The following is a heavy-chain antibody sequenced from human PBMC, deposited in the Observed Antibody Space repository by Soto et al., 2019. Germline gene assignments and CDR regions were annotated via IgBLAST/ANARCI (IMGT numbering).Heavy chain of an antibody. Sequence: SETLSLTCTVSGGSFSGGGYYWSWIRQHPGKGLEWMGYISYSGSTKYKPSLQSRITISVDTSKNQFSLRLTSVIAADTAIYFCARTSIFGVVLNAFDIWGPGTLVTVSS. CDR1: GGSFSGGGYY. D-gene: IGHD3-3*01. CDR2: ISYSGST. J-gene: IGHJ3*02. V-gene: IGHV4-31*03. CDR3: ARTSIFGVVLNAFDI.